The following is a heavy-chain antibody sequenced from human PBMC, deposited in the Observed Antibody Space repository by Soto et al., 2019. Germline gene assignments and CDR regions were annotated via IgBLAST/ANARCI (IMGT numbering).Heavy chain of an antibody. CDR2: TSAHNDNT. CDR1: GYTFTSYG. V-gene: IGHV1-18*01. J-gene: IGHJ4*02. Sequence: EASVKVSCKASGYTFTSYGISWVRQAPGQGLEWMGWTSAHNDNTNYAQKFQGRVTMTTDTSTSTAYMELRSLRSDDTAVYYCAREYCSSTSCYGPDYWGQGTLVTVSS. D-gene: IGHD2-2*01. CDR3: AREYCSSTSCYGPDY.